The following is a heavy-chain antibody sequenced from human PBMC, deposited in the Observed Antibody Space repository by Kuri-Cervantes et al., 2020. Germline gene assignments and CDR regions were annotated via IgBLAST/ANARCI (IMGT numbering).Heavy chain of an antibody. CDR3: ATEGYGSGSCPTDY. D-gene: IGHD3-10*01. Sequence: GESLKISCAASGFASGLTFSSYSMNRVRQAPGKGLEWVSSITSTSSKIDYADSVKGRFTISRDNAKNSLYLQMNSLRAEDTAVYYCATEGYGSGSCPTDYWGQGTLVTVSS. CDR2: ITSTSSKI. J-gene: IGHJ4*02. CDR1: GFASGLTFSSYS. V-gene: IGHV3-21*01.